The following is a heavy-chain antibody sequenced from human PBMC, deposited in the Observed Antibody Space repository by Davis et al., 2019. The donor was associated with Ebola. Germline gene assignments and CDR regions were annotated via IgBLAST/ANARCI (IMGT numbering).Heavy chain of an antibody. Sequence: GGSLRLSCAASGFTFSSYWMSWVRQAPGRGLEWVSYISSGSGVTTYYADSVRGRFTISRDNAKNSLYLQMNSLRDEDTAVYYCARSSGYGLYWGQGTLVTVSS. D-gene: IGHD5-12*01. CDR1: GFTFSSYW. CDR2: ISSGSGVTT. J-gene: IGHJ4*02. CDR3: ARSSGYGLY. V-gene: IGHV3-48*02.